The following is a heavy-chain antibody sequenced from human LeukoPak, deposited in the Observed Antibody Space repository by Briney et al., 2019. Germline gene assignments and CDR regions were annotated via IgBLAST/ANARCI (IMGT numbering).Heavy chain of an antibody. J-gene: IGHJ3*02. D-gene: IGHD3-16*01. CDR2: IKQDGSDK. V-gene: IGHV3-7*04. CDR1: GFTFSSYW. Sequence: GGSLRLSCAASGFTFSSYWMSWVRQAPGKGLEWVASIKQDGSDKTYVDSVEGRFTISRDNAKNSLYLQMNSLRAEDTAVYYCARGGGSSDIWGQGTMVTVSS. CDR3: ARGGGSSDI.